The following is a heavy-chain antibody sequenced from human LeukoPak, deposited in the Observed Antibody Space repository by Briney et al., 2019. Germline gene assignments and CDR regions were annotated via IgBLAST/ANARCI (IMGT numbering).Heavy chain of an antibody. CDR3: AKDSLGYCSSTSCYAPDY. V-gene: IGHV3-30*18. CDR2: ISYDGSNK. J-gene: IGHJ4*02. CDR1: GFTFSSYG. D-gene: IGHD2-2*01. Sequence: GGSLRLSCVASGFTFSSYGMHWVRQAPGKGLEWVAVISYDGSNKYYADSVKGRLTISRDNSKNTLYLQMNSVRSEDTAVYYCAKDSLGYCSSTSCYAPDYWGQGTLVTVSS.